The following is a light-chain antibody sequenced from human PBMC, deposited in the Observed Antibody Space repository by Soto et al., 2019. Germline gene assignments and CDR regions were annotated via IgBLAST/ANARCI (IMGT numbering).Light chain of an antibody. J-gene: IGLJ2*01. CDR1: NSDVGAYPY. Sequence: QSVLTQPASVSGSPGQSITISCTGTNSDVGAYPYVSWYQQHPGNAPKLLIYEVADRPSGVSDRFSGSKSGNTASLTISALQAEDEAVYYCSSYATSGTNVIFGGGTKLTAL. V-gene: IGLV2-14*03. CDR2: EVA. CDR3: SSYATSGTNVI.